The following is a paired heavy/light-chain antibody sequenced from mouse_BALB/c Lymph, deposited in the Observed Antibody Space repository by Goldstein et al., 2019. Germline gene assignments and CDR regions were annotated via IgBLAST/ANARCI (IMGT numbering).Light chain of an antibody. CDR3: QQGSSILT. CDR1: SSISSNY. V-gene: IGKV4-91*01. CDR2: RTS. J-gene: IGKJ5*01. Sequence: EIVLTQSPTTMAASPGEKITITCSASSSISSNYLHWYQQKPGFSPKLLIYRTSNLASGVPARFSGSGSGTSYSLTIGTMEAEDVATYYCQQGSSILTFGAGTKLELK.
Heavy chain of an antibody. J-gene: IGHJ3*01. Sequence: EVKLVESGGGLVKPGGSLKLSCAASGFAFSSYDMSWVRQTPEKRLEWVATISSGGSYTYYPDSVKGRFTISRDNARNTLYLQMSSLRSEDTALYYCARHEAHDGYYLAYWGQGTLVTVSA. CDR1: GFAFSSYD. V-gene: IGHV5-9*02. CDR2: ISSGGSYT. CDR3: ARHEAHDGYYLAY. D-gene: IGHD2-3*01.